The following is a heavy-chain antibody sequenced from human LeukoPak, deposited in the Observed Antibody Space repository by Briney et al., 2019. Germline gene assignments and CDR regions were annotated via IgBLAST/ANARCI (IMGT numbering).Heavy chain of an antibody. CDR1: ENTFTNYY. D-gene: IGHD3-9*01. J-gene: IGHJ4*02. CDR3: ATDDILTGSSEFDY. Sequence: ASVKVSCKASENTFTNYYMHWVRQAPGQGLEWMGIINPSGGSITYAQKFQGRVTMTRDTSTSTVYVELSSLRSEDTAVYYCATDDILTGSSEFDYWGQGTLVTVSS. V-gene: IGHV1-46*01. CDR2: INPSGGSI.